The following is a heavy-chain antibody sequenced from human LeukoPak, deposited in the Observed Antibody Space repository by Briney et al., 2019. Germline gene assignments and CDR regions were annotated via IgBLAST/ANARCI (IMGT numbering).Heavy chain of an antibody. V-gene: IGHV7-4-1*02. CDR3: ARALTTLPPRMYFDL. D-gene: IGHD3-3*01. Sequence: PVASVKVSCKASGYTFTSYAMNWVRQAPGQGLEWMGWINTNTGNPTYAQGFTGRSVFSLDTSVSTAYLQISSLKAEDTAVYYCARALTTLPPRMYFDLWGRGTLVTVSS. J-gene: IGHJ2*01. CDR2: INTNTGNP. CDR1: GYTFTSYA.